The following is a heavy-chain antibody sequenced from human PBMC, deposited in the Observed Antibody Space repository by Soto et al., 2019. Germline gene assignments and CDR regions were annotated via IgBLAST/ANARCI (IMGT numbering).Heavy chain of an antibody. CDR1: GFTFDDYA. V-gene: IGHV3-9*01. D-gene: IGHD4-4*01. CDR2: ISWNSDSI. CDR3: AKGGAHYSNGRFDY. Sequence: EVQLVESGGGLVQPGRSLRLSCAASGFTFDDYAMHWVRQAPGKGLEWVSGISWNSDSIGYAASVKGRFTISRDNVKNSLYLQMNSLRAEDTALYYCAKGGAHYSNGRFDYWGQGTLITVSS. J-gene: IGHJ4*02.